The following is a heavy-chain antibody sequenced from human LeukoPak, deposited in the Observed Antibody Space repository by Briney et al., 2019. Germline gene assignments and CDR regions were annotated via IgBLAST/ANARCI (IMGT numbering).Heavy chain of an antibody. Sequence: PGRSLRLSCAASGFTFSSYAMHWVRQAPGKGLEWVAVISYDGSNKYYADSVKGRFTISRDNSKNTLYLQMNSLRAEDTAVYYCARDLSNGIFDYWGQGTLVTVSS. J-gene: IGHJ4*02. V-gene: IGHV3-30-3*01. CDR2: ISYDGSNK. D-gene: IGHD4-11*01. CDR1: GFTFSSYA. CDR3: ARDLSNGIFDY.